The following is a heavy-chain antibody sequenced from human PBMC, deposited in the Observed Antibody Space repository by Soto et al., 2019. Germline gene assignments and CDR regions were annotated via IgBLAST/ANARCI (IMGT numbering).Heavy chain of an antibody. D-gene: IGHD5-12*01. CDR3: ARARFGGLAAISADC. J-gene: IGHJ4*02. Sequence: EVQLVESGGGLVQPGGSLRLSCAASGFTVSNNYMTWVRQAPGKGLEWVSVIYRGGSTYYADSVRGRFTISRDNSKNTLNLQMSSLRAEDTAVYYWARARFGGLAAISADCWGQGTLVTVSS. CDR2: IYRGGST. V-gene: IGHV3-66*01. CDR1: GFTVSNNY.